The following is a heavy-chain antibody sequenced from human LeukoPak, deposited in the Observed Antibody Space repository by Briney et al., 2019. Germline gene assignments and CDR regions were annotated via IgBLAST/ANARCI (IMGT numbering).Heavy chain of an antibody. CDR1: GLTFSDYR. CDR3: ARDPYSGSYGDYYYYYMDV. V-gene: IGHV3-21*01. J-gene: IGHJ6*03. CDR2: ITSTSSYI. Sequence: GGSLRLSCAASGLTFSDYRMSWVRQAPGKGLEWVSPITSTSSYIYYADSVKGRFTISRDNAENSLYLQMNSLRAEDTAVYYCARDPYSGSYGDYYYYYMDVWGKGTTVTISS. D-gene: IGHD1-26*01.